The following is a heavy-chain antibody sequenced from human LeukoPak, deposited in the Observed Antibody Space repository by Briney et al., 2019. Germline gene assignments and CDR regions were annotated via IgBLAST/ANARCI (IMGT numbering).Heavy chain of an antibody. CDR2: ISAYNGNT. J-gene: IGHJ4*02. CDR3: ARGTPSGTYLY. Sequence: ASVKVSCTASDYTFTSYGISWVRQAPGQGLEWMGWISAYNGNTNYAQKFQGRVTMTTDTSTSTAYMELRSLRSDDTAVYYCARGTPSGTYLYWGQGTLVTVSS. D-gene: IGHD1-26*01. CDR1: DYTFTSYG. V-gene: IGHV1-18*01.